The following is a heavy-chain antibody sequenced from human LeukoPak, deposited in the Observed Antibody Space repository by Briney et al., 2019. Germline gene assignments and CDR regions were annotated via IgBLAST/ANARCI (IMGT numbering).Heavy chain of an antibody. D-gene: IGHD4-17*01. J-gene: IGHJ4*02. CDR3: TTDLLLSSVTTIDFDY. CDR1: GFTFSNAL. V-gene: IGHV3-15*01. CDR2: IKSKTDGGTT. Sequence: GGSLRLSCAASGFTFSNALMSWVRQAPGKGLEWVGRIKSKTDGGTTDYAPPVKVRFTISRDHPKNTLYLQMNSLKPEDTAVYYCTTDLLLSSVTTIDFDYWGQGTLVTVSS.